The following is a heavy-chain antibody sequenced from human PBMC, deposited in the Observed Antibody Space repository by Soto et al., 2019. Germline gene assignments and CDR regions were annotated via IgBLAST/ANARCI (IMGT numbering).Heavy chain of an antibody. CDR1: GFTFSNYA. J-gene: IGHJ4*02. Sequence: EVQLLESGGDLVQPGGSLRLSCAASGFTFSNYAMSWVRQAPGKGLEWVSTISDTGDSTYYADSVRGRFTISIDNSKKPLYLPMVSLRAEDTAVFFCAKSPLSRNPRLTLTTCFDYWGQGALVTVSS. D-gene: IGHD4-17*01. V-gene: IGHV3-23*01. CDR3: AKSPLSRNPRLTLTTCFDY. CDR2: ISDTGDST.